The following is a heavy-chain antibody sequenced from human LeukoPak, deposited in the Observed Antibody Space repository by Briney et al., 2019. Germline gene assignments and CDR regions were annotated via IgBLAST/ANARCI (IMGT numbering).Heavy chain of an antibody. V-gene: IGHV4-4*02. CDR1: GDSINSNNW. CDR2: IYYSGST. CDR3: ARVTFNYYGSGSPHYYYYYMDV. D-gene: IGHD3-10*01. J-gene: IGHJ6*03. Sequence: SETLSLTCTVSGDSINSNNWWNWVRQSPGKGLEWIGSIYYSGSTYYNPSLKSRVTISVDTSKNQFSLKLSSVTAADTAVYYCARVTFNYYGSGSPHYYYYYMDVWGKGTTVTVSS.